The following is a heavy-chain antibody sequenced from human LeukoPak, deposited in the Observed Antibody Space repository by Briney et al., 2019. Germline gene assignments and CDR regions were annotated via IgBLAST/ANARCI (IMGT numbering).Heavy chain of an antibody. Sequence: GASVKVSCKVSGYSLTELSMHWVRQAPGKGLEWVGGFSPGDGETIYAKRFQGRVTMTEATSTDTAYMELRSLTYEDTAVYYCATRLGEFSSRDAFNIWGQGTMVTVSS. J-gene: IGHJ3*02. V-gene: IGHV1-24*01. CDR1: GYSLTELS. D-gene: IGHD3-16*02. CDR2: FSPGDGET. CDR3: ATRLGEFSSRDAFNI.